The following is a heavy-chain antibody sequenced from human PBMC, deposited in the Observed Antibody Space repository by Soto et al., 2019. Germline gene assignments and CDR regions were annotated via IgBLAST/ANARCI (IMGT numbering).Heavy chain of an antibody. CDR1: GFTFSSYA. J-gene: IGHJ4*02. D-gene: IGHD6-13*01. V-gene: IGHV3-23*01. CDR2: ITDGGGST. CDR3: AKVGLFRNGYMGVVRGDY. Sequence: EVQLLESGGGLVQPGGSLRLACAASGFTFSSYAMSWVRQAPGKGLEWVSGITDGGGSTFYADSLQGRFTISRDNSKNTLYLQMSRLTAEDTAIYSCAKVGLFRNGYMGVVRGDYWGQGTLVTVSA.